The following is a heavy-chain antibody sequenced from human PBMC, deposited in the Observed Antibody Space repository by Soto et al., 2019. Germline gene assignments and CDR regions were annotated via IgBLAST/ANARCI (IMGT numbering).Heavy chain of an antibody. CDR1: GFTFSSYG. CDR2: IWYDGSNK. CDR3: ARGYYYDSSGRPPFDY. Sequence: QVQLVESGGGVVQPGRSLRLSCAASGFTFSSYGMHWVRQAPGKGLEWVAVIWYDGSNKYYADSVKGRFTISRDNSTSTLYMQMNSLRAEDTAVYYCARGYYYDSSGRPPFDYWGQGTLVTVSS. V-gene: IGHV3-33*01. J-gene: IGHJ4*02. D-gene: IGHD3-22*01.